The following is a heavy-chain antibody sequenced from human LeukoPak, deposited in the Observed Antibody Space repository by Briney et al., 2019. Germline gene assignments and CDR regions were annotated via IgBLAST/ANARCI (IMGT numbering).Heavy chain of an antibody. V-gene: IGHV4-30-4*01. CDR3: ARLVYYDSSGYYYYFDS. CDR2: IYYSGST. CDR1: GGSISSGDHY. D-gene: IGHD3-22*01. Sequence: SETLSLTCTVSGGSISSGDHYWSWLRQPPGKGLEWLGYIYYSGSTYYNPSLKSRVTISVDTSKNQFSLRLSSVTAADTAVYYCARLVYYDSSGYYYYFDSWGQGTLVTVSS. J-gene: IGHJ4*02.